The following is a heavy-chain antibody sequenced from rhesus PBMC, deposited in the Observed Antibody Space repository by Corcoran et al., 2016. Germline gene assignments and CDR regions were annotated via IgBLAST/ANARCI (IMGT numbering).Heavy chain of an antibody. V-gene: IGHV4-65*01. CDR3: ARDGGGSWNVDFEF. Sequence: QVQLQESGPGLVKPSETLSLTCAVSGGSISSSNWWSWISQPPGKGLEWIGYISGSSGSTYYNPSLKSRVTISTDTSKNQFSLKLSSVTAADTAVYYCARDGGGSWNVDFEFWGQGALVTVSS. CDR1: GGSISSSNW. CDR2: ISGSSGST. J-gene: IGHJ1*01. D-gene: IGHD6-25*01.